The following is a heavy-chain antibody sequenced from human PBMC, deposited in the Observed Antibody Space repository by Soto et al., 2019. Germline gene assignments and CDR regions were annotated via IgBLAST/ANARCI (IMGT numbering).Heavy chain of an antibody. CDR3: ASDQGFGELTWFDP. Sequence: SETLSLTCTVSGGSISSHYWNWVRQPAGRGLEWIGRIYPSGTTNYNPSLRSRVAMSIDTSQSHFSLILTSVTAADTALYYCASDQGFGELTWFDPRGRGTLVTVSS. J-gene: IGHJ5*02. CDR1: GGSISSHY. D-gene: IGHD3-10*01. V-gene: IGHV4-4*07. CDR2: IYPSGTT.